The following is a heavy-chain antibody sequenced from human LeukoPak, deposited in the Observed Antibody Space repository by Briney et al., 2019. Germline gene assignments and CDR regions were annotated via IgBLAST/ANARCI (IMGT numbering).Heavy chain of an antibody. J-gene: IGHJ3*02. CDR2: ISAYNGNT. Sequence: ASVKVSCKTSGYTFTSYGISWVRQAPGQGLEWMGWISAYNGNTNYARKLQGRVTMTTDTSTSTANMELRSLRSDNTAVYYCVRDLASTSPCSNAFDIWGQGTMVTVSS. V-gene: IGHV1-18*01. CDR3: VRDLASTSPCSNAFDI. CDR1: GYTFTSYG. D-gene: IGHD2-2*01.